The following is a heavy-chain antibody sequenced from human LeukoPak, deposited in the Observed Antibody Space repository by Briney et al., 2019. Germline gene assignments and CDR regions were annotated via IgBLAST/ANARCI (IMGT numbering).Heavy chain of an antibody. Sequence: SETLSLTCAVYGGSFSGYYWSWIRQPPGKGLEWMGELNHSGSPNSKPSLNSLITISVETSKTQFSLQLSSVTAAHTAVYYCARGSSSTWPFDYSGQGTLVSVSS. D-gene: IGHD6-13*01. CDR3: ARGSSSTWPFDY. J-gene: IGHJ4*02. V-gene: IGHV4-34*01. CDR2: LNHSGSP. CDR1: GGSFSGYY.